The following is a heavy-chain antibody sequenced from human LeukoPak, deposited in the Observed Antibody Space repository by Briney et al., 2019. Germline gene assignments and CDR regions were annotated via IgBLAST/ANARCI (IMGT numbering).Heavy chain of an antibody. CDR3: ARAQAAAYPFDY. J-gene: IGHJ4*02. Sequence: SVKVSCKASGGTFSSYAISWVRQAPGQGLEWMGGIIPIFGTANYAQKFQGRVTITADKSTGTAYMELSSLRSEDTAVYYCARAQAAAYPFDYWGQGTLVTVSS. CDR2: IIPIFGTA. D-gene: IGHD6-13*01. CDR1: GGTFSSYA. V-gene: IGHV1-69*06.